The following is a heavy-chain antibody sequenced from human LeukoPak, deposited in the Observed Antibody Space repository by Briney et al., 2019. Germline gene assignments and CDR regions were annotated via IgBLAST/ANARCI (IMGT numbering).Heavy chain of an antibody. V-gene: IGHV3-64*01. CDR3: AREEDYRVAFDI. J-gene: IGHJ3*02. D-gene: IGHD4-11*01. Sequence: GGSLRLSCAASGFTFSSYAMHWVRQAPGKGLEYVSAISSNGGSTYYANSVKGRFTISRDNSKNTLYLQMGSLRAEDMAVYYCAREEDYRVAFDIWGQGTMVTVSP. CDR2: ISSNGGST. CDR1: GFTFSSYA.